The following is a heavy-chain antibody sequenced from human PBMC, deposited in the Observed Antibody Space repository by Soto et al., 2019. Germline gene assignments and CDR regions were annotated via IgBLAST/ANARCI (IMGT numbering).Heavy chain of an antibody. CDR3: ARGGGSPYHDHEFDY. Sequence: QVQLQESGPGLVKPSETLSLTCSVSGVSTSNHYWTWIRKPPRQGPEWIGCIYYRGTTNYNASFNSRVTISLDTSKNQFSLKLTSVTTADTAVYYCARGGGSPYHDHEFDYWGQGILVTVSS. D-gene: IGHD2-2*01. J-gene: IGHJ4*02. V-gene: IGHV4-59*11. CDR1: GVSTSNHY. CDR2: IYYRGTT.